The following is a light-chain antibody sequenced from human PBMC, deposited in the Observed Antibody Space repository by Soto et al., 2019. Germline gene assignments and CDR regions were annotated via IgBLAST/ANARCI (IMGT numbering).Light chain of an antibody. CDR3: QQRDNWPYT. CDR1: QSVSSN. J-gene: IGKJ2*01. CDR2: DAS. Sequence: EIVLTQSPATLSLSPGERATLSCRASQSVSSNLAWYTQRGGQAPRLLIYDASNRATGIPARFSGSGSGTDFTLTISSLEPEEFAIYYCQQRDNWPYTFGQGTNLEIK. V-gene: IGKV3-11*01.